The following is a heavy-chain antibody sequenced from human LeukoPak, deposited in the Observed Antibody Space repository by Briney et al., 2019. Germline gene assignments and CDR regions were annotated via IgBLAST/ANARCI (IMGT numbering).Heavy chain of an antibody. V-gene: IGHV4-31*03. J-gene: IGHJ4*02. CDR1: GGSISSGGYY. CDR3: ARVDYHYFDY. Sequence: SETLSLTCTVSGGSISSGGYYWSWIRQHPGKGLEWIGYIYYTGSTYYNPSLKSRVTISVDTSKNQFSLKLSSVTAADTAVYYCARVDYHYFDYWGQGTLVTVSS. D-gene: IGHD4-17*01. CDR2: IYYTGST.